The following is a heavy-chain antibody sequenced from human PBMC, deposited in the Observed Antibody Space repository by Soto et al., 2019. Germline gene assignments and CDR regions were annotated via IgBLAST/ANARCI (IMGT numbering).Heavy chain of an antibody. CDR1: GYTFTSYY. D-gene: IGHD2-2*01. J-gene: IGHJ5*02. CDR2: INPSGGST. CDR3: ARDTPPYCSSTSCYAQPYNWFDP. V-gene: IGHV1-46*01. Sequence: GASVKVSCKASGYTFTSYYMHWVRQAPGQGLEWMGIINPSGGSTSYAQKFQGRVTITADKSTSTAYMELSSLRSEDTAVYYCARDTPPYCSSTSCYAQPYNWFDPWGQGTLVTVSS.